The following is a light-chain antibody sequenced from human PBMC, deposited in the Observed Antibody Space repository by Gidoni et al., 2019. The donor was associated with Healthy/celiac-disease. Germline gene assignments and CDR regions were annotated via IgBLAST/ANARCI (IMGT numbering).Light chain of an antibody. Sequence: DIQMTQSPSTLSASVGDIVTITCRASQSISSWLAWYQQKPGKAPKLLIYKASSLESGVPSRFSGSGSGTEFTLTISSLQPDDFATYYCQQYNTPGTFGQGTKLEIK. CDR3: QQYNTPGT. J-gene: IGKJ2*02. CDR1: QSISSW. V-gene: IGKV1-5*03. CDR2: KAS.